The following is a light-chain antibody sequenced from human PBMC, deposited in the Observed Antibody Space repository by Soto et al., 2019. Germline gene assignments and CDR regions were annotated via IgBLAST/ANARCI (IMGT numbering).Light chain of an antibody. Sequence: QSALTQPASVSGSPGQSITISCTGTSSDVGGYNYVSWYQQHPVKAPKLMIYDVTNRPSGVSDRFSGSKSGNTASLTISGLQAEDEADYYCSSYTSSSTPDAFGTGTKLTVL. CDR3: SSYTSSSTPDA. V-gene: IGLV2-14*01. CDR1: SSDVGGYNY. CDR2: DVT. J-gene: IGLJ1*01.